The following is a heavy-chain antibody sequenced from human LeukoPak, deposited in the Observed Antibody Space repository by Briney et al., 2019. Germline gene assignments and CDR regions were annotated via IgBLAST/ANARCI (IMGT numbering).Heavy chain of an antibody. J-gene: IGHJ4*02. CDR2: ISSDGSIK. D-gene: IGHD3-3*01. V-gene: IGHV3-30*18. CDR3: VKEYHSRGFGAYFDY. CDR1: KFTLSHYG. Sequence: GGSLRLSCTASKFTLSHYGMQWVRQAPGKGLEWVAVISSDGSIKVYADSVKGRFTLSRDNSINTVDLQMNSLRAEDTAVYYCVKEYHSRGFGAYFDYWGQGTLVTVSS.